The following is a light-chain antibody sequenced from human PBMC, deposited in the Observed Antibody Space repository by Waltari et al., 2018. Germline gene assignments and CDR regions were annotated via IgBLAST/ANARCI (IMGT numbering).Light chain of an antibody. V-gene: IGLV3-1*01. Sequence: YELTQPPSLSVSPGQMASITCSGDKLGYKYVSWYQQKPGQSPVLVIYQDNKRPSGIPERFSGSNSGNTATLTISGAQPLDEADYYCQAWDSTVFVVFGGGTKLTVL. CDR2: QDN. CDR1: KLGYKY. CDR3: QAWDSTVFVV. J-gene: IGLJ2*01.